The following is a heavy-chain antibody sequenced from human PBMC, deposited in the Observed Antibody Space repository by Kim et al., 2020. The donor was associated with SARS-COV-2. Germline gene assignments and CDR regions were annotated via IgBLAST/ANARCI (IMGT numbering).Heavy chain of an antibody. Sequence: GGSLRLSCEASGFTFNDHYISWIRQAPGKGLEWVSYISGDSSYSYYADSVKGRFSISRDTAKKSVYLQMNSLRVEDTATYYCARHSYCNSVRCQAEYFQQWGRGTRVTV. J-gene: IGHJ1*01. CDR3: ARHSYCNSVRCQAEYFQQ. CDR1: GFTFNDHY. D-gene: IGHD2-2*01. CDR2: ISGDSSYS. V-gene: IGHV3-11*03.